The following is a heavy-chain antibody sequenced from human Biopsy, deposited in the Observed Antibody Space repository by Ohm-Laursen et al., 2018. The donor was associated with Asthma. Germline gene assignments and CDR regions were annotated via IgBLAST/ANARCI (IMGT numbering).Heavy chain of an antibody. Sequence: SDTLSLTCIVSGDAMSTSGSYWGWIRQSPGKGLEWIGSIYYSGRTYYNPSLESRVTISADTSKNHFSLKVTSVTAADTAVYYCARPVSSSSYWYFDLWGRGDLVTVSS. CDR3: ARPVSSSSYWYFDL. V-gene: IGHV4-39*02. CDR2: IYYSGRT. D-gene: IGHD6-6*01. J-gene: IGHJ2*01. CDR1: GDAMSTSGSY.